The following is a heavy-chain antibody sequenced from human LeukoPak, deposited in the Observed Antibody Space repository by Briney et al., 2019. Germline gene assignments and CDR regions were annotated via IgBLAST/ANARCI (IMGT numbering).Heavy chain of an antibody. CDR3: TRGSSGRRDN. J-gene: IGHJ4*02. D-gene: IGHD6-19*01. CDR1: GYTFTSCD. Sequence: GDPVKVSCKASGYTFTSCDINWVRQATGQGLEWMGWMNPNSGNTGYGQSFQGRITMTRDISIGTAYMELSNLTSEDTAIYYCTRGSSGRRDNWGQGTLVTVS. V-gene: IGHV1-8*01. CDR2: MNPNSGNT.